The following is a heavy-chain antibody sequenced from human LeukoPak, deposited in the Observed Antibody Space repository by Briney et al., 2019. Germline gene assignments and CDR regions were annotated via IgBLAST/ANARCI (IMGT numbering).Heavy chain of an antibody. D-gene: IGHD1-26*01. V-gene: IGHV3-23*01. CDR1: GFTLSSYA. CDR3: AKGRYSGSYYNWFDP. CDR2: ISGSGGST. Sequence: GGSLRLSCAASGFTLSSYAMSWVRQAPGKGLEWVSAISGSGGSTYYADSVKGRFTISRDTSKNTLYLQMNSLRAEDTAVYYCAKGRYSGSYYNWFDPWGQGTLVTVSS. J-gene: IGHJ5*02.